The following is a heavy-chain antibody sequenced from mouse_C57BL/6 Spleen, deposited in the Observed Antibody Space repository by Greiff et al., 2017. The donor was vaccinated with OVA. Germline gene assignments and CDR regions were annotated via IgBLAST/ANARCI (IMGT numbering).Heavy chain of an antibody. CDR1: GYAFSSSW. CDR3: AREDYFDY. V-gene: IGHV1-82*01. J-gene: IGHJ2*01. CDR2: IYPGDGDT. Sequence: QVQLKESGPELVKPGASVKISCKASGYAFSSSWMNWGKQRPGKGLEWIGRIYPGDGDTNYNGKFKGKATLTADKSSSTAYMHLSSLTSEDSAVYFCAREDYFDYWGQGTTLTVSS.